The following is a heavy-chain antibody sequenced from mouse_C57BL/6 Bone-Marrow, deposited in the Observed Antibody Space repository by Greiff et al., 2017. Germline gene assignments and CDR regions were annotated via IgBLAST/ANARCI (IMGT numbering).Heavy chain of an antibody. Sequence: EVQRVESGGGLVQPKGSLKLSCAASGFSFNTYAMNWVRQAPGKGLEWVARIRSKSNNYATYYADSVKDRFTISRDDSESMLYLQMNNLKTEDTAMYYCVRHGGGGYFDYWGQGTTLTVSS. CDR1: GFSFNTYA. V-gene: IGHV10-1*01. J-gene: IGHJ2*01. CDR3: VRHGGGGYFDY. CDR2: IRSKSNNYAT.